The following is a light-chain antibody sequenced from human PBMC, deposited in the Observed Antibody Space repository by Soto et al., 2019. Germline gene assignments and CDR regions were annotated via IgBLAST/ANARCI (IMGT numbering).Light chain of an antibody. CDR2: GAS. J-gene: IGKJ2*01. CDR1: QSVSSN. CDR3: QQYNNWPPYT. Sequence: EKVMTQSPATLSVSPGERATLSCRASQSVSSNLAWYQQKPGQAPRLLIYGASTRATGIPARFSGSGSGTEFTLTISSLQSEDFAVYYCQQYNNWPPYTFGQGTKLAIK. V-gene: IGKV3-15*01.